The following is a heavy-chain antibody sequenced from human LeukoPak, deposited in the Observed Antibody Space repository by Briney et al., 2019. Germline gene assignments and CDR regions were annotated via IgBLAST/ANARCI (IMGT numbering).Heavy chain of an antibody. Sequence: ASVKVSCKASGYTFTGYYMHWVRQAPGQGLEWMGWINPNSGGTNYAQKFQGRVTMTRDTSISTAYMELSRLRSDDTAVYYCARVLEWSEPFDYWSQGTLVTVSS. CDR1: GYTFTGYY. CDR3: ARVLEWSEPFDY. D-gene: IGHD3-3*01. J-gene: IGHJ4*02. CDR2: INPNSGGT. V-gene: IGHV1-2*02.